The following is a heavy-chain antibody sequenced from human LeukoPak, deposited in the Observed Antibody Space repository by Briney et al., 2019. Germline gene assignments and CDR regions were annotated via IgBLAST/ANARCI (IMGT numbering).Heavy chain of an antibody. J-gene: IGHJ4*02. CDR2: ISYDGSNK. CDR1: GFTFRSFA. CDR3: AREYCSSTSCSGFDY. V-gene: IGHV3-30*04. Sequence: GGTLRLSCAASGFTFRSFAMHWVRQAPGKGLEWGALISYDGSNKYYADSVKGRFTISRDNSKNTLYLQMNSLRAEDTAVYYCAREYCSSTSCSGFDYWGQGTLVTVSS. D-gene: IGHD2-2*01.